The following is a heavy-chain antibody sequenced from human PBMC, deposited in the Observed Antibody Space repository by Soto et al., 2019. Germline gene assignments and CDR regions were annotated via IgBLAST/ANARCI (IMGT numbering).Heavy chain of an antibody. CDR2: ISSSSGTI. Sequence: GGSLRVSSTAAGCNFSSHCRSWVRQAPGKGLELVSYISSSSGTIYYADSVKGRFTISRDNAKNSLFLQMNSLRVEDTAVYYCARDPLLLRSDDIDYWGQGTLVTVSS. J-gene: IGHJ4*02. CDR1: GCNFSSHC. D-gene: IGHD4-17*01. CDR3: ARDPLLLRSDDIDY. V-gene: IGHV3-48*01.